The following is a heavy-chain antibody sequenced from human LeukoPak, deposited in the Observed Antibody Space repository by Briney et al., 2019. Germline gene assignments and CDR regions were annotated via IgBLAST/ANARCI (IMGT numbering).Heavy chain of an antibody. J-gene: IGHJ5*02. CDR1: GYTFTSYD. Sequence: ASVKGSCKASGYTFTSYDINWVRQATGQGLEWMGWMNPNSGNTGYAQKFQGRVTMTRNTSISTAYMELSSLRSEDTAVYYCARVRYSSSWYNWFDPWGQGTLVTVSS. V-gene: IGHV1-8*01. CDR3: ARVRYSSSWYNWFDP. D-gene: IGHD6-13*01. CDR2: MNPNSGNT.